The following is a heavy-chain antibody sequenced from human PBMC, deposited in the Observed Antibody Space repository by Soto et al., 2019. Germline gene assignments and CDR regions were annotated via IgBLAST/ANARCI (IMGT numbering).Heavy chain of an antibody. Sequence: ASVKNSCKASGYTFSNYDIIWVRQAPGQGLEWMGGISVHNGNRNSAQNFQGRITMTTVTFTSTAYRELWSLRSDDTALYYCGREGDLGWIAYWGQGSLVTVSS. V-gene: IGHV1-18*01. CDR1: GYTFSNYD. J-gene: IGHJ4*02. CDR3: GREGDLGWIAY. CDR2: ISVHNGNR. D-gene: IGHD6-19*01.